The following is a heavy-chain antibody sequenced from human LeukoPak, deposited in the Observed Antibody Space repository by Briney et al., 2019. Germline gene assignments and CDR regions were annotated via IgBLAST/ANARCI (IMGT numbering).Heavy chain of an antibody. V-gene: IGHV4-59*10. D-gene: IGHD1-14*01. CDR1: GGSFSGYY. J-gene: IGHJ3*01. CDR3: AGFRWVVGTRAFDV. Sequence: SETLSLTCAVYGGSFSGYYWSWIRQPAGRGLEWVGHIYTSDTTNYSPSLNNRVPISLDKSSHQFSLKLTSVTAADTAVYFCAGFRWVVGTRAFDVWGRGTMVTVSS. CDR2: IYTSDTT.